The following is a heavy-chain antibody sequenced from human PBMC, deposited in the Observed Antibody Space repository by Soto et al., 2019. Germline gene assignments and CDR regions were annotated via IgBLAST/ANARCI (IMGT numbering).Heavy chain of an antibody. Sequence: GSMDIARAASRETLYDYEMSGIRKAPGKGLEWVSYISSSSSYTNYADSVKGRFTISRDNAKNSLYLQMNSLRAEDTAVYYCARVSGYSYGYFDYWGQGTLVTVFS. J-gene: IGHJ4*02. D-gene: IGHD5-18*01. V-gene: IGHV3-11*06. CDR3: ARVSGYSYGYFDY. CDR2: ISSSSSYT. CDR1: RETLYDYE.